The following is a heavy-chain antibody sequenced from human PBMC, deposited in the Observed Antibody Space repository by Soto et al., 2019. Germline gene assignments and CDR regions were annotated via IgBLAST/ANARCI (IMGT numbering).Heavy chain of an antibody. Sequence: QVQLVQSGAEVKKPGSSVKVSCKASGGTFSSYAISWVRQAPGQGLEWMGGIIPIFGTANYAQKFQGRVRITADESTSTAYMELSSLRSEDTAVYYCARGDYYDSSGYYSRWFDPWGQGTLVTVSS. CDR1: GGTFSSYA. D-gene: IGHD3-22*01. V-gene: IGHV1-69*12. CDR2: IIPIFGTA. J-gene: IGHJ5*02. CDR3: ARGDYYDSSGYYSRWFDP.